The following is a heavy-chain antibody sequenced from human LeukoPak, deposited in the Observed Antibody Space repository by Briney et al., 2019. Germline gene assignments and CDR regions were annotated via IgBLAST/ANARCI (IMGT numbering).Heavy chain of an antibody. D-gene: IGHD3-22*01. CDR1: GGSISSYY. J-gene: IGHJ4*02. CDR2: ISYSGST. V-gene: IGHV4-59*08. CDR3: ARHGSGYSIDY. Sequence: PSETLSLTCTVSGGSISSYYWSWIRQPPGKGLEWIGYISYSGSTNYNPSLKSRVTISVDTSKNQFSLKLRSVTAADTAVYYCARHGSGYSIDYWGQGTLVTVSS.